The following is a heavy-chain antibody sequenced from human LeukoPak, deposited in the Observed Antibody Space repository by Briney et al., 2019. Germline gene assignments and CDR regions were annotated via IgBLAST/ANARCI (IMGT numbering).Heavy chain of an antibody. D-gene: IGHD1-26*01. CDR3: AKDMMAIVGGTTSAFDM. Sequence: GGSLRLSCAASGFSFDDYAMHWVRQAPGKGLEWVSGINWNSGSIDYAESVKGRFTISRDNAKNSLYLQMNSLGAEDTALYYCAKDMMAIVGGTTSAFDMWGQGTMVTVSS. CDR2: INWNSGSI. CDR1: GFSFDDYA. J-gene: IGHJ3*02. V-gene: IGHV3-9*01.